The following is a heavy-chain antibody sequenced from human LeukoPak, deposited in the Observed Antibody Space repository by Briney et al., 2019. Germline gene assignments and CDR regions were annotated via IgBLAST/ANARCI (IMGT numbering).Heavy chain of an antibody. J-gene: IGHJ2*01. CDR2: IWYGGSNK. CDR1: GFTFSSYG. V-gene: IGHV3-33*08. D-gene: IGHD6-6*01. CDR3: ATFSSSSLWYFDL. Sequence: GGSLRLSCAASGFTFSSYGMHWVRQAPGKGLEWVAVIWYGGSNKYYADSVKGRFTISRDNSKNTLYLQMNSLRAEDTAVYYCATFSSSSLWYFDLWGRGTLVTVSS.